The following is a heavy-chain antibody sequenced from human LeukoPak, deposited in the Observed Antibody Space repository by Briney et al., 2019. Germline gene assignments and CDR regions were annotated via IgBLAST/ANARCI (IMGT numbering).Heavy chain of an antibody. D-gene: IGHD3-22*01. CDR3: AKFGDYYDSIGHGY. CDR2: ISGSGGST. Sequence: GGSLRLSCAASGFTFSSYAMSWVRQAPGKGLEWVSAISGSGGSTYYADSVKGRFTISRDNSKNTLYLQMNSLRAEDTAVYYCAKFGDYYDSIGHGYWGQGTLVTVSS. CDR1: GFTFSSYA. V-gene: IGHV3-23*01. J-gene: IGHJ4*02.